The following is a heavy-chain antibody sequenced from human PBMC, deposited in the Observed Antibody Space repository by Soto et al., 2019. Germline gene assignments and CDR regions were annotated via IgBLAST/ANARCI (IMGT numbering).Heavy chain of an antibody. J-gene: IGHJ4*02. V-gene: IGHV3-48*03. Sequence: EVQLVESGGGLVQPGGSLRLSCAASGFTFSSYEMNWVRQAPGKGLEWVSYISSSGSTIYYADSVKGRFTISRDNAKNSLDLQMNSLRAEDTAVYYCARGTRDYYDSSGYPLPFDYWGQGTLVTVSS. CDR3: ARGTRDYYDSSGYPLPFDY. CDR2: ISSSGSTI. D-gene: IGHD3-22*01. CDR1: GFTFSSYE.